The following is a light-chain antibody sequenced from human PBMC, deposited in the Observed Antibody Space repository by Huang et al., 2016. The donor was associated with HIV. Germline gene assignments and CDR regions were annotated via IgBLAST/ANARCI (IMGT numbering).Light chain of an antibody. CDR3: QQYNDWPPT. V-gene: IGKV3-15*01. J-gene: IGKJ2*01. CDR1: QSVSNN. CDR2: GAS. Sequence: IVMTQSPATLSVSPGDRATLSCRASQSVSNNLAWYHQNPGQAPRLLIYGASTRATGGPARFSGSGSGTEFTLTINSLTSEDFTVFYCQQYNDWPPTFGQGTKLEIK.